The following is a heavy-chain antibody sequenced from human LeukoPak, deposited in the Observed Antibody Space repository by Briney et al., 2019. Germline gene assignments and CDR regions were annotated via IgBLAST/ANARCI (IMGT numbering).Heavy chain of an antibody. CDR2: ISSSSSYI. J-gene: IGHJ4*02. V-gene: IGHV3-21*01. Sequence: TGGSLRLSCAASGFTFSSYSMNWVRQAPGKGLEWVSSISSSSSYIYYADSVKGRFTISRDNAKNSLYLQMNSLRAEDTAVYYCARANRVINEAFDYWGQGTLVTVSS. CDR1: GFTFSSYS. CDR3: ARANRVINEAFDY. D-gene: IGHD3-22*01.